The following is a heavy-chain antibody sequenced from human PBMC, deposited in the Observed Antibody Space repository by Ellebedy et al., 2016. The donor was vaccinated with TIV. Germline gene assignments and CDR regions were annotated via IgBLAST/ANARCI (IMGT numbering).Heavy chain of an antibody. CDR1: GYTFTGYY. J-gene: IGHJ6*03. D-gene: IGHD3-3*01. V-gene: IGHV1-2*02. CDR2: INPNSGGT. CDR3: ARVPIFGVAEMLYYYMDV. Sequence: ASVKVSCXASGYTFTGYYMHWVRQAPGQGLEWMGWINPNSGGTNYAQKFQGRVTMTRDTSISTAYMELSRLRSDDTAVYYCARVPIFGVAEMLYYYMDVWGKGTTVTVSS.